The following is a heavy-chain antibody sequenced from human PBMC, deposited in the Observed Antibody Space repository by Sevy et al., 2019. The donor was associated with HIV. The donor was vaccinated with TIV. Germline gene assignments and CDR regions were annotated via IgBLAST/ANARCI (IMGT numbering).Heavy chain of an antibody. J-gene: IGHJ6*02. CDR2: ISYDGSNK. D-gene: IGHD3-22*01. V-gene: IGHV3-30*18. CDR1: GFTFSSYG. Sequence: GGSLRLSCAASGFTFSSYGMHWVRQAPGKGLEWVAVISYDGSNKYYADSVKGRFTISRDNSRNTLYLEMNSLRAEDTAVCYCAKELEGVRRYYGGSGPPPRGYYGMDVWGQGTTVTVSS. CDR3: AKELEGVRRYYGGSGPPPRGYYGMDV.